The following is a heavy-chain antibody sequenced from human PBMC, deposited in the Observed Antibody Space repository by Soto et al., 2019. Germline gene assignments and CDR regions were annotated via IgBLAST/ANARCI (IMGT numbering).Heavy chain of an antibody. Sequence: QVQLVQSGAEVKKPGASVKVSCKASGYTFTSYGISWVRQAPGQGLEWMGWISAYNGNTNYAQKLQVRVTMTTDTATSTAYMELRSLRSDDTAVYYCARGCVVLVPYYYYYMDVWGKGTTVTVSS. J-gene: IGHJ6*03. D-gene: IGHD2-2*01. V-gene: IGHV1-18*01. CDR1: GYTFTSYG. CDR3: ARGCVVLVPYYYYYMDV. CDR2: ISAYNGNT.